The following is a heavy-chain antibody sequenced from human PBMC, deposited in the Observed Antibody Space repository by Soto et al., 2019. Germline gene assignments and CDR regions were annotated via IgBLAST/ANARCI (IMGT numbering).Heavy chain of an antibody. CDR3: ARQKGLSSKGVAARSWYYYGMDV. D-gene: IGHD6-6*01. V-gene: IGHV5-10-1*01. CDR1: GYSFTSYW. Sequence: GESLKISCKGSGYSFTSYWISWVRQMPGKGLGWMGRIDPSDSYTNYSPSFQGHVTISADKSISTAYLQWSSLKASDTAMYYCARQKGLSSKGVAARSWYYYGMDVWGQGTTVTVSS. CDR2: IDPSDSYT. J-gene: IGHJ6*02.